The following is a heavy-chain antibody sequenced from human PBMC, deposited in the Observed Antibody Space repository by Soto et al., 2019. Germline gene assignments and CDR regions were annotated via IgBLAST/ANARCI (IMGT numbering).Heavy chain of an antibody. D-gene: IGHD3-3*01. V-gene: IGHV3-23*01. J-gene: IGHJ6*02. Sequence: GGSLRLSCAASGFTFSSYAMSWVRQAPGKGLEWVSAISGSGGSTYYADSVRGRFTISRDNSKNTLYLQMNSLRAEDTAVYYCAKALNRFLEWLDLYYYYGMDVWGQGTTVTVSS. CDR3: AKALNRFLEWLDLYYYYGMDV. CDR2: ISGSGGST. CDR1: GFTFSSYA.